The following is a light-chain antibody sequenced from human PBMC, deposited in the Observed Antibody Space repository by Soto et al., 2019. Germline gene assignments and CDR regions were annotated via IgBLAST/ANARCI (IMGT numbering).Light chain of an antibody. V-gene: IGKV3-20*01. J-gene: IGKJ1*01. CDR1: QSISTD. Sequence: EVVLTQSPGTRSLSPGERATLSCSARQSISTDLACHQQKPGQAPRLLIYGASSRATGIPDRFSGSGYGTDFTLTISRLEPEDFAVYYCQLYGSPWTFGQGTKVEI. CDR2: GAS. CDR3: QLYGSPWT.